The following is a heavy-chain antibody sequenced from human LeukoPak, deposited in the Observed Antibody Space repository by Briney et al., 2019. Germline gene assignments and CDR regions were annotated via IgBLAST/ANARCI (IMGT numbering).Heavy chain of an antibody. J-gene: IGHJ6*03. CDR3: ARGQLRYMDV. D-gene: IGHD2-2*01. Sequence: SETLSLTCTVSGGSISSYYWSWIRQPPGKGLEWIGYIYYSGSTYYNPSLKSRVTISVDTSKNQFSLKLSSVTAADTAVYYCARGQLRYMDVWGKGTTVTVSS. CDR2: IYYSGST. V-gene: IGHV4-59*08. CDR1: GGSISSYY.